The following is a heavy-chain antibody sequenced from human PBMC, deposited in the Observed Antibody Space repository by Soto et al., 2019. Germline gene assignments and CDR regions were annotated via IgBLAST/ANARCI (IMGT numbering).Heavy chain of an antibody. J-gene: IGHJ6*02. CDR3: ARDDYYGSGSYGMDV. V-gene: IGHV1-18*01. D-gene: IGHD3-10*01. CDR1: GYTFNNYG. CDR2: ISDYNGNT. Sequence: QVQLVQSGAEVKKPGASVKVSCKTSGYTFNNYGISWVRQAPGQGLEWMGWISDYNGNTNYPQKFQGRVTMTTDISTKTVYMVLTSLRSDDTAVYYCARDDYYGSGSYGMDVWGRGTTVSVSS.